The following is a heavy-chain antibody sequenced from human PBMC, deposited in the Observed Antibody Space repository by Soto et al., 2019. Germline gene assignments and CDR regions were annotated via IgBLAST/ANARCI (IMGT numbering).Heavy chain of an antibody. V-gene: IGHV1-69*13. J-gene: IGHJ6*02. CDR3: ARPIYCTNGVCYDGDYYGMDV. CDR1: GGTFSSYA. CDR2: IIPIFGTA. D-gene: IGHD2-8*01. Sequence: SVKVSCKASGGTFSSYAISWVRQAPGQGLEWMGGIIPIFGTANYAQKFQGRVTITADESTSTAYMELSSLRSEDTAVYYCARPIYCTNGVCYDGDYYGMDVWGQGTTVTVSS.